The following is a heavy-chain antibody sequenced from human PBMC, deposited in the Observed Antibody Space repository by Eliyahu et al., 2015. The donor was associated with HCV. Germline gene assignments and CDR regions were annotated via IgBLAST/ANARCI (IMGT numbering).Heavy chain of an antibody. CDR1: GGSISSYY. D-gene: IGHD5-18*01. J-gene: IGHJ6*02. Sequence: QVQLQESGPGLVKPSETLSLTCTVSGGSISSYYWSWIRQPPGKGLEWIGYIYYSGSTNYNPSLKSRVTISVDTSKNQFSLKLSSVTAADTAVYYCARDSGYSYGGYYYYYYGMDVWGQGTTVTVSS. CDR2: IYYSGST. V-gene: IGHV4-59*01. CDR3: ARDSGYSYGGYYYYYYGMDV.